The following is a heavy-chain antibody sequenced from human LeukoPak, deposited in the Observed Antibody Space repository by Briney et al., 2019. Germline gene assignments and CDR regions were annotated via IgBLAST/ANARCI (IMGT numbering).Heavy chain of an antibody. CDR1: GGSISSYH. CDR2: IYYSGST. J-gene: IGHJ4*02. CDR3: ARGLSSGYYWLLDY. Sequence: SETLSLTCTVSGGSISSYHWSWIRQPPGKGLEWIGYIYYSGSTNYNPSLKSRVTISVDTSKHQFSLRLSAATAADTAIYYCARGLSSGYYWLLDYWGQGTLVTVSS. V-gene: IGHV4-59*01. D-gene: IGHD3-22*01.